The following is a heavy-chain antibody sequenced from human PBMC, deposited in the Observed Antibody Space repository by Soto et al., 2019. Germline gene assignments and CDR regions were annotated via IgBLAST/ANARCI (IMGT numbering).Heavy chain of an antibody. J-gene: IGHJ4*02. Sequence: EVQLLESGGGLVQPGGSLRLSCVASGFTFRNYGMSWVRQAPGKGLEWVATIRGAGEITFHADSVVGRLTISRDNSNGTLFLQMNSLRDEDTAVYYCAKLGGKYASGSSRYFHFWGQGTLVTVSS. CDR2: IRGAGEIT. CDR1: GFTFRNYG. V-gene: IGHV3-23*01. CDR3: AKLGGKYASGSSRYFHF. D-gene: IGHD6-19*01.